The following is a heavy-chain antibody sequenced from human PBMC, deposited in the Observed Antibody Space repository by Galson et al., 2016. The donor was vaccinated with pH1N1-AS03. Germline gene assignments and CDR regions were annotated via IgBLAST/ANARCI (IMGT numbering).Heavy chain of an antibody. Sequence: SLRLSCAASGVIFSSADMSWVRQAPGKGFQWVLGINGGNGETYYADSVKGRFTISKDKPRNTLILQMNSLTAEDTAVYYCAKVSGGGNSMGWGPGTLVTVSS. V-gene: IGHV3-23*01. J-gene: IGHJ4*02. CDR2: INGGNGET. CDR3: AKVSGGGNSMG. D-gene: IGHD4-23*01. CDR1: GVIFSSAD.